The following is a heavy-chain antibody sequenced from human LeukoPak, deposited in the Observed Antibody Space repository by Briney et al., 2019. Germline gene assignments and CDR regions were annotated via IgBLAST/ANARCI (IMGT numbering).Heavy chain of an antibody. J-gene: IGHJ4*02. V-gene: IGHV3-23*01. CDR1: GFTFSTTA. Sequence: GGSLRLSCAASGFTFSTTAMGWVRQAPGKGLEWLSVISGSGDNTVMSGSGENTYYADSVKGRFTVSRDNSKNTLYLQMNSLRVEDTAVYYCAKEYSSSWRTLFDYWGQGTLVTVSS. D-gene: IGHD6-13*01. CDR2: ISGSGDNTVMSGSGENT. CDR3: AKEYSSSWRTLFDY.